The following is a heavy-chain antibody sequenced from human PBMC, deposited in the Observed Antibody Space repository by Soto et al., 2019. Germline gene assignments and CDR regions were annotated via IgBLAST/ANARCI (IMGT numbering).Heavy chain of an antibody. J-gene: IGHJ6*01. CDR2: ISPNSGNI. D-gene: IGHD2-15*01. CDR3: VKHRGGSSCPAREV. V-gene: IGHV1-18*01. CDR1: GYTFTRNG. Sequence: QVHLVQSGAEVKKPGASVNVSCKTSGYTFTRNGISWVRQAPGQGLEWMGWISPNSGNIKYAQKLQGRVIMTADKSTQTAYRAPGSLRPDETAVYYCVKHRGGSSCPAREVCGRGTKVTVYS.